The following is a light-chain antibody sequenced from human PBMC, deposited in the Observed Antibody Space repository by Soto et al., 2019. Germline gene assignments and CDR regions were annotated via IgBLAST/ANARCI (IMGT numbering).Light chain of an antibody. CDR2: EVS. J-gene: IGLJ1*01. CDR1: SSDVGSYNR. V-gene: IGLV2-18*02. CDR3: SSYTSTSTYV. Sequence: ALTQPPSVSGSPGQSITISCTGTSSDVGSYNRVSWYQQPPGTAPKLMIYEVSNRPSGVPDRFSGSKSGNTASLTISGLQAEDEADYYCSSYTSTSTYVFGTGTKVTVL.